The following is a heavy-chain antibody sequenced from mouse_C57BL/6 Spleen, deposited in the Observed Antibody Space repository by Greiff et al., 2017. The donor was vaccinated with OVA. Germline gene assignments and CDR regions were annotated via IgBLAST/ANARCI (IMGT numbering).Heavy chain of an antibody. Sequence: VNLVESGPGLVQPSQSLSITCTASGFSLTSYGVHWVRQSPGKGLEWLGVIWRGGSTDYYAAFMSSLSITKDNSKSQVFFKMNSLQADDTAIYCGAKGGDSFAYWGQGTLVTVSA. CDR3: AKGGDSFAY. D-gene: IGHD3-3*01. V-gene: IGHV2-5*01. J-gene: IGHJ3*01. CDR1: GFSLTSYG. CDR2: IWRGGST.